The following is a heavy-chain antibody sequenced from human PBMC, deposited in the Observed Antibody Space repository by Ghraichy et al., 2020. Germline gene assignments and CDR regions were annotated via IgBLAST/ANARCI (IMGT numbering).Heavy chain of an antibody. CDR1: GFIFSKAW. CDR2: IKSKTDGGAT. Sequence: SCAASGFIFSKAWMNWVRQAPGKGLEWIGRIKSKTDGGATEYAAPLKDRFTISRDDSENTLYLQMNSLKTEDTAVYFCTTGMTSGQNFWGQGTLVTVSS. J-gene: IGHJ4*02. D-gene: IGHD1-14*01. V-gene: IGHV3-15*01. CDR3: TTGMTSGQNF.